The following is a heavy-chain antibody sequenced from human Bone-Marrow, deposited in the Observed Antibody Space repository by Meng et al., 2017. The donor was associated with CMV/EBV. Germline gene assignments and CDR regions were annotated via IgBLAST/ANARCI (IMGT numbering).Heavy chain of an antibody. CDR3: AHRPYASPFDS. V-gene: IGHV2-5*02. J-gene: IGHJ5*01. Sequence: PFSEFSLRTPEMGVAWIPQPPGKALEWLAGIYWDDDRRYSPSLKSRLTITEHTSKNQVVLTIPDMDPVDTATYYCAHRPYASPFDSWGQGTLVTVSS. CDR1: EFSLRTPEMG. D-gene: IGHD2-8*01. CDR2: IYWDDDR.